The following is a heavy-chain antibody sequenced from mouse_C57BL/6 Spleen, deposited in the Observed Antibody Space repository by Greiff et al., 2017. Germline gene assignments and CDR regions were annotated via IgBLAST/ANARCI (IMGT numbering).Heavy chain of an antibody. CDR3: ARHEDYGSSYNY. D-gene: IGHD1-1*01. CDR1: GYTFTEYT. V-gene: IGHV1-62-2*01. Sequence: QVQLKESGAELVKPGASVKLSCKASGYTFTEYTIHWVKQRSGQGLAWIGWFYPGSGSIKYNEKFKDKATLTADKSSSTDYMERSRLTSEDAAVYFCARHEDYGSSYNYWGQGTTLTVSS. J-gene: IGHJ2*01. CDR2: FYPGSGSI.